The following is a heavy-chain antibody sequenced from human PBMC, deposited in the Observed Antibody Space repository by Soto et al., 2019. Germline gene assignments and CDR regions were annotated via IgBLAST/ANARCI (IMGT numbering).Heavy chain of an antibody. CDR3: AGGSSPMVRGEASRHRGYYFDY. CDR2: ISSSSTYT. V-gene: IGHV3-11*06. J-gene: IGHJ4*02. Sequence: GGSLRLSFASPWFTFSDHYMNWIRQAPGEGLEWLLYISSSSTYTNYADSVKGRFTISRDNAKNSLYLQMNSLRAEDTAVYYCAGGSSPMVRGEASRHRGYYFDYWGQGTLVTVSS. CDR1: WFTFSDHY. D-gene: IGHD3-10*01.